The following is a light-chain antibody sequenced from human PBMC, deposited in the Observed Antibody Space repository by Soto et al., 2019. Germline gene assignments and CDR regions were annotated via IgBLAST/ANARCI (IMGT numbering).Light chain of an antibody. CDR3: QQAYSFPIT. J-gene: IGKJ5*01. CDR2: GAS. Sequence: EIHVTQSPSSVSASVVDSVTITCRASQDIAGYLAWYQHNPGRTPEILIHGASRLQSGVPARFSGSGSGTDFTLSINSLQPEDFATYYCQQAYSFPITFGQGTRLEIK. V-gene: IGKV1D-12*01. CDR1: QDIAGY.